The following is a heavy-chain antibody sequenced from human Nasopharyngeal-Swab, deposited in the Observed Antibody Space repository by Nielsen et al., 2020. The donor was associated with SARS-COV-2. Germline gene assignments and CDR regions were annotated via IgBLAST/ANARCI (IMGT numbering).Heavy chain of an antibody. V-gene: IGHV5-51*01. Sequence: GSLTLSCKRSGSSFTSYWIGWVRQLPGNCLEWKGTTYPGDSDTRYSPSFQGQVTISADKSISTAYLQWSSLKASDTAMYYCASSGGEWELSYFDYWGQGTLVTVSS. D-gene: IGHD1-26*01. CDR2: TYPGDSDT. J-gene: IGHJ4*02. CDR3: ASSGGEWELSYFDY. CDR1: GSSFTSYW.